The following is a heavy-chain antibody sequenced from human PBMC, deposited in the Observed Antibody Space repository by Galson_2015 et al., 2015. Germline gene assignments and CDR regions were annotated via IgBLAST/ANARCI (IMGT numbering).Heavy chain of an antibody. Sequence: SVKVSCKASGYTFSNYHIHWVRQAPGQGLEWMGIVTPGSGATSYAEKFQGRVIMTGDMSTTTAFLELSSLRSDDTAPYYCARETSATGYGDHWGQGTLVTVSS. CDR3: ARETSATGYGDH. J-gene: IGHJ4*02. CDR2: VTPGSGAT. D-gene: IGHD5-12*01. CDR1: GYTFSNYH. V-gene: IGHV1-46*01.